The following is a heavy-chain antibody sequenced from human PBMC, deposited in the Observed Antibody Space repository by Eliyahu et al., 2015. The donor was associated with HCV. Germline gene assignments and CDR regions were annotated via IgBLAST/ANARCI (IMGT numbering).Heavy chain of an antibody. CDR1: GFTFTXXA. J-gene: IGHJ5*02. D-gene: IGHD1-1*01. CDR2: VSGSGGST. V-gene: IGHV3-23*01. CDR3: AKGLASWNLPLLGFDP. Sequence: EVQLLESGGGLVQPGGSLRLSCAASGFTFTXXAXSWVRQAPGKGLEWVSXVSGSGGSTXYADSVKGRFTISRDNSNNTLFLQMNNLRAEDAAEYYCAKGLASWNLPLLGFDPWGQGTLVTVSS.